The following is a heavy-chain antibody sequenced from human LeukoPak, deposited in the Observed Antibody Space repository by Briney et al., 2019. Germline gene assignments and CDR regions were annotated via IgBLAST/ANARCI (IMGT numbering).Heavy chain of an antibody. D-gene: IGHD2-21*01. Sequence: GGSLRLSCAASGFTFSSYWMSWVRQAPGKGLEWVANIKQDGSEKYYVDSVKGRFTVSRDNAKNSLYLQMNSLRAEDTAVYYCAREVGIRRGYYFDYWGQGTLVTVSS. V-gene: IGHV3-7*01. CDR3: AREVGIRRGYYFDY. J-gene: IGHJ4*02. CDR1: GFTFSSYW. CDR2: IKQDGSEK.